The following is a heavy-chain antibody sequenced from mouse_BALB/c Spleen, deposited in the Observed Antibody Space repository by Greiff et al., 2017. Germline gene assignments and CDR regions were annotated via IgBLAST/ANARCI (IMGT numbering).Heavy chain of an antibody. V-gene: IGHV1-9*01. CDR3: ARWGYGSSYYFDY. CDR2: ILPGSGST. D-gene: IGHD1-1*01. J-gene: IGHJ2*01. CDR1: GYTFSSYW. Sequence: QVQLKQSGAELMKPGASVKISCKATGYTFSSYWIEWVKQRPGHGLEWIGEILPGSGSTNYNEKFKGKATFTADTSSNTAYMQLSSLTSEDSAVYYCARWGYGSSYYFDYWGQGTTLTVSS.